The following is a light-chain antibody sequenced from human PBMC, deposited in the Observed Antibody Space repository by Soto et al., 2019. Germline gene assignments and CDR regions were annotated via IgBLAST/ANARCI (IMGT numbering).Light chain of an antibody. J-gene: IGKJ4*01. CDR3: KQYGGSPLVT. Sequence: ETVLTQSPGTLSLSPGERATLSCRASQSISSGYLAWYQQRPGQAPRLLISGASNRATGIPDRFSGSGSGTDFTLTIRRLEPEDFAVYYCKQYGGSPLVTFGGGTKVEIK. CDR1: QSISSGY. V-gene: IGKV3-20*01. CDR2: GAS.